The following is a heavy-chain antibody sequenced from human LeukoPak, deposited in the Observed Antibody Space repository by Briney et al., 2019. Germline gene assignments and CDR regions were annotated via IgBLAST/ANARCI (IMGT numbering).Heavy chain of an antibody. CDR1: GFPFSDHY. Sequence: PGGSLRLSCAGSGFPFSDHYMDWVRQAPGKGLEWVGRSRNKARSYTTDYAASVKGRFTISRDGSKNSVFLQMNSLKTEDTAVYYCARTCYDILTGIRDFDYWGQGTLVTVSS. CDR2: SRNKARSYTT. V-gene: IGHV3-72*01. J-gene: IGHJ4*02. CDR3: ARTCYDILTGIRDFDY. D-gene: IGHD3-9*01.